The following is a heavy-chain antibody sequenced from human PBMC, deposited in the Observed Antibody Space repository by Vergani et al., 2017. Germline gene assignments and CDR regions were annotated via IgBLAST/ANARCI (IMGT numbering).Heavy chain of an antibody. CDR3: ARDGPSITGTTPEYFDY. V-gene: IGHV1-18*04. CDR1: GYTFTSYG. D-gene: IGHD1-20*01. CDR2: ISAYNGNT. Sequence: QVQLVQSGAEVKKPGASVKVSCKASGYTFTSYGISCVRQAPGQGLEGMGWISAYNGNTKYAQKLQGRLTMTTDTSTSTAYMELRSLRADDTAVYYCARDGPSITGTTPEYFDYWGQGTLVTVSS. J-gene: IGHJ4*02.